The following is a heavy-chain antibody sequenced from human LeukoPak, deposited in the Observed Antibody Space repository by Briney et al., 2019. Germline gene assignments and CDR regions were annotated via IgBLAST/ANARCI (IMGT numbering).Heavy chain of an antibody. Sequence: GASVKVSCKASGYTFTSYGISWVRQAPGQGLEWMGWISAYNGNTNYAQKLQGRVTMTTDISTSTAYMELRSLRSDDTAVYYCARIPWRRGYSYGSTNGGYYFDYWGQGTLVTVSS. CDR3: ARIPWRRGYSYGSTNGGYYFDY. V-gene: IGHV1-18*01. CDR1: GYTFTSYG. D-gene: IGHD5-18*01. CDR2: ISAYNGNT. J-gene: IGHJ4*02.